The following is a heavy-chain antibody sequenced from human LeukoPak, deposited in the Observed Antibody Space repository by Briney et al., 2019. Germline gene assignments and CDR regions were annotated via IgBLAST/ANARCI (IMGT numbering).Heavy chain of an antibody. Sequence: GGSLRLSCAASGFSFSTYAMSWVRQAPGQGLEWVSAISGSGKTYYPDSVKGRFTISGDNSKNTPFLQMNGLRAEDTAVYYCAKERDAKGYFDYWGQGTLVTVSS. CDR3: AKERDAKGYFDY. CDR2: ISGSGKT. V-gene: IGHV3-23*01. J-gene: IGHJ4*02. CDR1: GFSFSTYA.